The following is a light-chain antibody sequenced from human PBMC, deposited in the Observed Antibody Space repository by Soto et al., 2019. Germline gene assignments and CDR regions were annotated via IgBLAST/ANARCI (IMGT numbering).Light chain of an antibody. V-gene: IGKV3-20*01. CDR3: QQYGSSPQGT. CDR1: QSVSSN. J-gene: IGKJ5*01. CDR2: GAS. Sequence: EIVMTQSPATLSVSPGERATLSCRASQSVSSNLAWSQQNPGQAPRLLIYGASSRATGIPDRFSGSGSGTDFTLTISRLEPEDFAVYYCQQYGSSPQGTFGQGTRLEIK.